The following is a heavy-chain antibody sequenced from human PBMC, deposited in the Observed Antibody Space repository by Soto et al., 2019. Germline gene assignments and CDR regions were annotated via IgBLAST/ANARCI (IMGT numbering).Heavy chain of an antibody. CDR2: IYHSGST. Sequence: QVQLQESGPGLVKPSGTLSLTCAVSGGSISSSNWWSWVRQPPGKGLEWIGEIYHSGSTNYNPSLKSRATISGDKSKNQFALKLSSVTAADTAVYYCARGVGPDSSGYLFDYWGQGTLVTVSS. D-gene: IGHD6-19*01. CDR3: ARGVGPDSSGYLFDY. V-gene: IGHV4-4*02. CDR1: GGSISSSNW. J-gene: IGHJ4*02.